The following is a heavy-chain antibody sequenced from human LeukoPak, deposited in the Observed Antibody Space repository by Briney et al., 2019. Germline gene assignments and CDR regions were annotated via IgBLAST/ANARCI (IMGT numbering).Heavy chain of an antibody. D-gene: IGHD5-18*01. CDR1: GYSISSGYC. CDR3: ARGAPRGYSYGNNWFDP. CDR2: IYHDGRT. J-gene: IGHJ5*02. V-gene: IGHV4-38-2*02. Sequence: SETLSLTCTVSGYSISSGYCWGWIRQPPGKGLEWIATIYHDGRTYFNPSLKSRVTISLDTSKNQFSLKLSSVTAADTAVYYCARGAPRGYSYGNNWFDPRGQGTLVTVSS.